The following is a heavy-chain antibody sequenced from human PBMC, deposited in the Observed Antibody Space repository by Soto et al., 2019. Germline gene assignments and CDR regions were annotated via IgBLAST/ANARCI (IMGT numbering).Heavy chain of an antibody. V-gene: IGHV1-8*01. Sequence: QVQLVQSGAEVKKTGASMKVSCKASGYTFTSYDINWVRQATGQGLEWMGWMNPNSGNTGYAQNFQGRVTMTRNTSISTAYMEVSSLRSEDTAVYYCARESQWLIDYWGQGTLVTVSS. CDR2: MNPNSGNT. CDR1: GYTFTSYD. J-gene: IGHJ4*02. CDR3: ARESQWLIDY. D-gene: IGHD6-19*01.